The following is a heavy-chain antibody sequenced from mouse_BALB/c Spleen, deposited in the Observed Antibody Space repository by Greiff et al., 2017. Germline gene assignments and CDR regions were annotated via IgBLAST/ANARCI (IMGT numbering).Heavy chain of an antibody. D-gene: IGHD2-2*01. J-gene: IGHJ1*01. CDR2: IRNKANGYTT. CDR1: GFTFTDYY. Sequence: DVQLVESGGGLVQPGGSLRLSCATSGFTFTDYYMSWVRQPPGKALEWLGFIRNKANGYTTEYSASVKGRFTISRDNSQSILYLQMNTLRAEDSATYYCASSYGYYWYFDVWGAGTTVTVSS. V-gene: IGHV7-3*02. CDR3: ASSYGYYWYFDV.